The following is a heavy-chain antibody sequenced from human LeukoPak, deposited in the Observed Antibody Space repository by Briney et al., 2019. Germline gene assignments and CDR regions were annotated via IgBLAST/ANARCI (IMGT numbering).Heavy chain of an antibody. D-gene: IGHD3-3*01. CDR3: ARDILIFGVVIYFDY. CDR1: GFTFSSYA. Sequence: GGSLRLSCAASGFTFSSYAMSWVRQAPGKGLEWVSSISSSSSYIYYADSAKGRFTISRDNAKNSLYLQMNSLRAEDTAVYYCARDILIFGVVIYFDYWGQGTLVTVSS. V-gene: IGHV3-21*01. J-gene: IGHJ4*02. CDR2: ISSSSSYI.